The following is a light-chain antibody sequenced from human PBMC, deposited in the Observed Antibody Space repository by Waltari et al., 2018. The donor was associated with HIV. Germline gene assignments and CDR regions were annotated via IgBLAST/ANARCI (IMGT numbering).Light chain of an antibody. Sequence: QSALTQPASVSGSPGPSITISCPGTSSDVGGYNFFPWYQQHPGKAPKLVIYEVTNRPSGVSNRFSGSKSGNTASLTISGLQAEDEADYYCYSYTNSHTRVFGTGTKVTVL. CDR1: SSDVGGYNF. CDR3: YSYTNSHTRV. J-gene: IGLJ1*01. V-gene: IGLV2-14*01. CDR2: EVT.